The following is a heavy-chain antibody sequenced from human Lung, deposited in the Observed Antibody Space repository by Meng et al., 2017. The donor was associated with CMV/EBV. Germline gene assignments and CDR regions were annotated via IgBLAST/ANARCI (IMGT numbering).Heavy chain of an antibody. D-gene: IGHD1-7*01. Sequence: SXTLSLTCTVSGGSISSSYWSWIRQPPGKGLEWTGYIYYSGSTNYNPSLKSRVTIPVDTSKNQFSLKLSSVTAADAAVYYCARGNWNYDYWGQGTLVTVSS. J-gene: IGHJ4*02. V-gene: IGHV4-59*01. CDR2: IYYSGST. CDR3: ARGNWNYDY. CDR1: GGSISSSY.